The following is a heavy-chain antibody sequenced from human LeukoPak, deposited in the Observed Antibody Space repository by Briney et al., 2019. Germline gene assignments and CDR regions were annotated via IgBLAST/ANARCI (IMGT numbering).Heavy chain of an antibody. CDR1: GFTFSSYG. J-gene: IGHJ6*03. V-gene: IGHV3-30*18. CDR3: AKSGLIFGVVMDYMDV. D-gene: IGHD3-3*01. Sequence: GGSLRLSCAASGFTFSSYGMHWVRQAPGKGLEWVAVISYDGSNKYYADSVKGRFTISRDNSKNTLYLQMNSLRAEDTAVYYCAKSGLIFGVVMDYMDVWGKGTTVTVSS. CDR2: ISYDGSNK.